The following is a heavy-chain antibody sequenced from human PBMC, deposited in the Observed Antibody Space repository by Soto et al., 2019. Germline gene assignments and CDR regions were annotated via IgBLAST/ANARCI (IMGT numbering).Heavy chain of an antibody. J-gene: IGHJ4*02. V-gene: IGHV3-9*01. CDR2: ISRNSGNI. D-gene: IGHD5-18*01. CDR1: GFTFDDYA. Sequence: GGSLRLSCAASGFTFDDYAMHWVRQVLGKGLEWVSSISRNSGNIGYADSVKGRFTTSRDNAKNSLYLQMNSLRPEDTALYYCVRSKGGYSYGTPFDYWGQGT. CDR3: VRSKGGYSYGTPFDY.